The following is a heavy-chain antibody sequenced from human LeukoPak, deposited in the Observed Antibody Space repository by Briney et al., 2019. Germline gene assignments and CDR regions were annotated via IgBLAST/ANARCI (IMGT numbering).Heavy chain of an antibody. V-gene: IGHV3-7*01. CDR3: ARPSLNSGSYFDY. CDR2: IKQDESEK. Sequence: GGSLRLSCAASGFSFSDAWMSWVRQTPEKGLEWVANIKQDESEKYYVDSVKGRFTISRDNARNSLYLQMNSLRAEDTAVYYCARPSLNSGSYFDYWGQGILVTVSS. CDR1: GFSFSDAW. J-gene: IGHJ4*02. D-gene: IGHD1-26*01.